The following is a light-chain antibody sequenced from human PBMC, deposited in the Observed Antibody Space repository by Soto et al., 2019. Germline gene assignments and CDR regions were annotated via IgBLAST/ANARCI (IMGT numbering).Light chain of an antibody. J-gene: IGLJ2*01. V-gene: IGLV1-47*01. CDR1: SSNIGSNY. Sequence: QAVVTQPPSASGTPGQRVTISCSGSSSNIGSNYVYWYQQLPGTAPKLLIYRNNQRPSGVPDRFSGSKSGTSASLAISGLRSENEADYYCAAWDDSLSGRVFGGGTNLPVL. CDR2: RNN. CDR3: AAWDDSLSGRV.